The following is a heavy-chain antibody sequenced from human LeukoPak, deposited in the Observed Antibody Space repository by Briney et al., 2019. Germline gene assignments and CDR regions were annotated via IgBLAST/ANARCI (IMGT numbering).Heavy chain of an antibody. CDR1: GFTFSSSA. CDR3: AKGGGYAPLDY. D-gene: IGHD5-12*01. CDR2: INSDGSDT. J-gene: IGHJ4*02. V-gene: IGHV3-23*01. Sequence: GGSLRLSCAASGFTFSSSAMTWVRHTPGKGLEWVSAINSDGSDTIYTDSVKDRFTVSRDNSKNTLYLQMQSLRAEDTAVYYCAKGGGYAPLDYWGQGTLVSVSS.